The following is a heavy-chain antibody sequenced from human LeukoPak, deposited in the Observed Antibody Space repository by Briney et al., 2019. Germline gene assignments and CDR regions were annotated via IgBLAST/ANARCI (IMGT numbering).Heavy chain of an antibody. V-gene: IGHV3-7*01. CDR1: GFTFSTYW. D-gene: IGHD1-14*01. CDR2: IKQDGSEK. J-gene: IGHJ4*02. Sequence: GGSLRLSCAASGFTFSTYWMSWVRQAPAKGLELVANIKQDGSEKYYVDSVKGRFTISRDNAKNSLYLQMNSLRAEDTAVYYCARNQRRLDYWGQGTLVTVSS. CDR3: ARNQRRLDY.